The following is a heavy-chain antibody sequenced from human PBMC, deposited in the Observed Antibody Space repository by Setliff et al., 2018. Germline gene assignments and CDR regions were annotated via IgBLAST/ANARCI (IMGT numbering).Heavy chain of an antibody. CDR1: GGTFSSYV. V-gene: IGHV1-69*13. Sequence: ASVKVSCKASGGTFSSYVISWVREAPGQGLEWMGGIIPMFGTNYAQKFQGRVTNTADESTSTAYMELSSLGSEDTAVYYCAGGQPLVRKYYYYMDVWGKGTTVTVSS. J-gene: IGHJ6*03. D-gene: IGHD3-10*01. CDR3: AGGQPLVRKYYYYMDV. CDR2: IIPMFGT.